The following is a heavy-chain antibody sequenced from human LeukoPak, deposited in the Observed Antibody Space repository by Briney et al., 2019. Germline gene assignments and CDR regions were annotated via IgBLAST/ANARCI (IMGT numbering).Heavy chain of an antibody. CDR2: IYYSGST. CDR1: GGSISSYY. V-gene: IGHV4-59*01. D-gene: IGHD3-10*01. CDR3: ARGGTMVRGVITGWFDP. J-gene: IGHJ3*01. Sequence: SETPSLTCTVSGGSISSYYWSWIRQPPGKGLEWIGYIYYSGSTNYNPSLKSRVTISVDTSKNQFSLKLSSVTAADTAVYYCARGGTMVRGVITGWFDPWGQGTMVTVSS.